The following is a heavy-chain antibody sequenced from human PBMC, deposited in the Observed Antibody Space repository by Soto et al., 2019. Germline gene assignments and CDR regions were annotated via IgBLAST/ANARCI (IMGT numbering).Heavy chain of an antibody. CDR1: GGTFSSYA. CDR3: ARAGNPVVTPDY. V-gene: IGHV1-69*05. Sequence: GASVKVSCKASGGTFSSYAISWVRQAPGQGLEWMGGIIPIFGTANYAQKFQGRVTITRDTSASTAYMELSSLRSEDTAVYYCARAGNPVVTPDYWGQGTLVTVSS. CDR2: IIPIFGTA. J-gene: IGHJ4*02. D-gene: IGHD2-21*02.